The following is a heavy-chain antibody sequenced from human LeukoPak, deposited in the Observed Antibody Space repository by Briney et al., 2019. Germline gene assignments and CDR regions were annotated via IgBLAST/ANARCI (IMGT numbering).Heavy chain of an antibody. D-gene: IGHD6-13*01. V-gene: IGHV1-2*02. Sequence: ASVKVSCKASGYTFTSYYMHWVRQAPGQGLEWMGWINPNSGGTNYAQKFQGRVTMTRDTSISTAYMELSRLRSDDTAVYYCARDEGSSWYNGSSLAEYFQHWGQGTLVTVSS. CDR3: ARDEGSSWYNGSSLAEYFQH. CDR2: INPNSGGT. CDR1: GYTFTSYY. J-gene: IGHJ1*01.